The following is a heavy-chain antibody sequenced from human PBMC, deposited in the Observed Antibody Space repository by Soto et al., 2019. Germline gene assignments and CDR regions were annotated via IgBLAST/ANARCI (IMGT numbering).Heavy chain of an antibody. CDR1: GFTFSSYG. CDR3: AKNGTEDAFDI. D-gene: IGHD1-26*01. J-gene: IGHJ3*02. Sequence: QVQLVESGGGVVQPGRSLRLSCAASGFTFSSYGMHWVRQAPGKGLEWVAVISYDGSNKYYADSVKGRFTISRDNSTNTLYLQMNNLRAVDTAVYYWAKNGTEDAFDIWGQWTMVTVSS. CDR2: ISYDGSNK. V-gene: IGHV3-30*18.